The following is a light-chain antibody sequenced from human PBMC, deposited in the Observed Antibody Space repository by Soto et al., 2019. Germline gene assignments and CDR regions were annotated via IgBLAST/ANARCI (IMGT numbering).Light chain of an antibody. V-gene: IGLV2-8*01. CDR1: SSDVGGYNY. Sequence: QSALTQPPSASGSPGQSVTISCTGTSSDVGGYNYVSWYQQHPGKAPKLMIYEVSKRPSGVPDRFSGSKSGNTASLTVSGLQAEDEADYYCSSYAGFYWLFGGGTQLTVL. CDR3: SSYAGFYWL. CDR2: EVS. J-gene: IGLJ3*02.